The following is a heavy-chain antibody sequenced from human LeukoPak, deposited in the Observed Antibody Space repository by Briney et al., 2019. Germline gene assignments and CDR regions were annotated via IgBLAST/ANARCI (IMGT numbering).Heavy chain of an antibody. J-gene: IGHJ4*02. D-gene: IGHD2-15*01. Sequence: PSETLSLTCAVYGGSFSGYYWSWIRQPPGKGLEWPGENKHSGSTNYNPSLKSRITISVDTTKNQFSLKLSSVTAADTAVYYCARGLSCSGGSCVWGQGTLVTVSS. CDR1: GGSFSGYY. V-gene: IGHV4-34*01. CDR3: ARGLSCSGGSCV. CDR2: NKHSGST.